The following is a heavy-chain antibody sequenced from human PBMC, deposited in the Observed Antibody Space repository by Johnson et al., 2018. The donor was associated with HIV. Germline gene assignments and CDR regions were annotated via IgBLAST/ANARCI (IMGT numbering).Heavy chain of an antibody. J-gene: IGHJ3*02. CDR1: GFTFSSYV. CDR2: ISSKGGST. D-gene: IGHD1-26*01. Sequence: VQLVESGGGLVQPGGSLRLSCAASGFTFSSYVMHWVRQAPGKGLEYVSGISSKGGSTYYANSVKGRFTISRDNSKNTLYLQMGSLRAEDMAVYFCAKDLGIVGAVHRTFDIWGQGTMVTVSS. CDR3: AKDLGIVGAVHRTFDI. V-gene: IGHV3-64*01.